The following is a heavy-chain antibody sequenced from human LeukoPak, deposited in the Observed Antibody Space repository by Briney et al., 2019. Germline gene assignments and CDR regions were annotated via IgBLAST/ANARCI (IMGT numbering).Heavy chain of an antibody. V-gene: IGHV3-33*01. Sequence: GGSLRLSCAASGFTFSSYGMHWVRQAPGKGLEWVAVIWYDGSNKYYADSVKGRFTISRDNSKNTLYLQMNSLRAEDTAVYYCARDSVEMATILYLFDYWGQGTLVTVSS. CDR2: IWYDGSNK. CDR1: GFTFSSYG. D-gene: IGHD5-24*01. J-gene: IGHJ4*02. CDR3: ARDSVEMATILYLFDY.